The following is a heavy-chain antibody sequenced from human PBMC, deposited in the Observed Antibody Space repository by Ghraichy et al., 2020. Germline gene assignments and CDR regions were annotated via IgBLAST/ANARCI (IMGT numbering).Heavy chain of an antibody. V-gene: IGHV1-2*02. Sequence: ASVKVSCKASGYTFTGYYMHWVRQAPGQGLEWMGWINPNSGGTNYAQKFQGRVTMTRDTSISTAYMELSRLRSDDTAVYYCARGSTQWLATNWFDPWGQGTLVTVSS. D-gene: IGHD6-19*01. CDR2: INPNSGGT. CDR1: GYTFTGYY. CDR3: ARGSTQWLATNWFDP. J-gene: IGHJ5*02.